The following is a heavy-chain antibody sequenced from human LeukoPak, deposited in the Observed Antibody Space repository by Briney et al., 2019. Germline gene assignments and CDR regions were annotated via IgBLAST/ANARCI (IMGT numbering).Heavy chain of an antibody. CDR2: IIPIFGTA. Sequence: SVKVSCKASGGTFSSYAISWVRQAPGQGLEWMGGIIPIFGTANYAQKFQGKVTITTDESTSTAYMELSSLRSEDTAVYYCARVRTRIAVAGPNWFDPWGQGTLVTVSS. CDR3: ARVRTRIAVAGPNWFDP. V-gene: IGHV1-69*05. J-gene: IGHJ5*02. D-gene: IGHD6-19*01. CDR1: GGTFSSYA.